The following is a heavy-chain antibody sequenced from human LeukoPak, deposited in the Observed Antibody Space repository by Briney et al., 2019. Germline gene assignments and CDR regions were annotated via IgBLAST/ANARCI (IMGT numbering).Heavy chain of an antibody. CDR2: IYTSGST. J-gene: IGHJ5*02. CDR1: GGPISSYY. Sequence: SETLSLTCTVSGGPISSYYWSWIRQPAGKGLEWIGRIYTSGSTNYNPSLKSRVTMSVDTSKNQFSLKLSSVTAADTAVYYCARDSTEWELLWWFDPWGQGTLVTVSS. D-gene: IGHD1-26*01. CDR3: ARDSTEWELLWWFDP. V-gene: IGHV4-4*07.